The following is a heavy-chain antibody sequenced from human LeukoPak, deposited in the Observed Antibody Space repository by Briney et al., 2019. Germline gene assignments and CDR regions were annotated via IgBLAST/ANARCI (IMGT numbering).Heavy chain of an antibody. Sequence: GGSLRLSCTASGFTFSSYNMNWVRQAPGKGLEWVSYITSSSTTIYYADSVKGRFTISRDNAKNSLYLQMNSLRAEDTAVYYCAREPTYTSSWYTSCDYWGQGTLVTVSS. CDR1: GFTFSSYN. V-gene: IGHV3-48*01. J-gene: IGHJ4*02. D-gene: IGHD6-13*01. CDR2: ITSSSTTI. CDR3: AREPTYTSSWYTSCDY.